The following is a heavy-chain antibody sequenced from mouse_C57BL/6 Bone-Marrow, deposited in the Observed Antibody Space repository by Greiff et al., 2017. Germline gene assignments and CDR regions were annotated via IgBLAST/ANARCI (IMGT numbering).Heavy chain of an antibody. CDR1: GYTFTDHT. CDR3: ALYYDYDVGDYYAMDY. D-gene: IGHD2-4*01. J-gene: IGHJ4*01. Sequence: QVQLQQSDAELVKPGASVKISCKVSGYTFTDHTIHWMKQRPEQGLEWIGYIYPRDGSTKYNEKFKGKATLTADKSSSTAYMQLNSLTSEDSAVYFCALYYDYDVGDYYAMDYWGQGTSVTVSS. V-gene: IGHV1-78*01. CDR2: IYPRDGST.